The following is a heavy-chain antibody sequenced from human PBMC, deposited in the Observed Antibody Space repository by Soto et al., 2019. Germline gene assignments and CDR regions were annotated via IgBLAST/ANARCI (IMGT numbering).Heavy chain of an antibody. D-gene: IGHD4-17*01. CDR2: IFSNDEK. CDR3: ARIRYDYGGNLLEYFQH. V-gene: IGHV2-26*01. J-gene: IGHJ1*01. CDR1: GFSLSNARMG. Sequence: SGPTLVNPTETLTLTCTVSGFSLSNARMGVSWIRQPPGKALEWLAHIFSNDEKYYSTSLKSRLTISKDTSKNQVVLTITNMDLVDTASFYFARIRYDYGGNLLEYFQHWGQGTLVTVSS.